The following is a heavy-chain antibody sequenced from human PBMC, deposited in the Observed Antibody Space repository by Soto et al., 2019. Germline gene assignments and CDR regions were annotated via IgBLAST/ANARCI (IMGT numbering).Heavy chain of an antibody. CDR2: IYYSGST. Sequence: TSETLSLTCTVSGGSISSYYWSWIRQPPGKGLEWIGYIYYSGSTNYNPSLKSRVTISVDTSKNQFSLKLSSVTAADTAVYYCARVVVVAATNWFDPWGQGTLVTVSS. CDR3: ARVVVVAATNWFDP. J-gene: IGHJ5*02. D-gene: IGHD2-15*01. CDR1: GGSISSYY. V-gene: IGHV4-59*01.